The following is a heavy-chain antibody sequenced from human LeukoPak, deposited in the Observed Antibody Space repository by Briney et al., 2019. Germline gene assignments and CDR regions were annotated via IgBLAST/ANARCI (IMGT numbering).Heavy chain of an antibody. CDR2: IYYSGNT. CDR3: ARGRIYYDSTGYGY. J-gene: IGHJ4*02. D-gene: IGHD3-22*01. V-gene: IGHV4-59*01. Sequence: SETLSLTCTVSGGSITNYYWSWIRQPPGKGLEWIGYIYYSGNTNYNPSLKSRVTISVDTSKNQFSLKMTSVTAADTAVYYCARGRIYYDSTGYGYWGQGTLVTVSS. CDR1: GGSITNYY.